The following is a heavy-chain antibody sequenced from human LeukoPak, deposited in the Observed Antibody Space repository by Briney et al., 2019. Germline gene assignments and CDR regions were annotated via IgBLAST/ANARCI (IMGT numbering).Heavy chain of an antibody. J-gene: IGHJ4*02. Sequence: GESLKISCKGSGYSFTSYWIGWVRQMPGKGLEWMGIIYPGDSDTRYSPSFQGQVTISADKSISTAYLQWSSLKASDTAMYYCARRPFCSSTSCYMKYRFEYWGQGPLVTVSS. CDR3: ARRPFCSSTSCYMKYRFEY. V-gene: IGHV5-51*01. CDR2: IYPGDSDT. D-gene: IGHD2-2*02. CDR1: GYSFTSYW.